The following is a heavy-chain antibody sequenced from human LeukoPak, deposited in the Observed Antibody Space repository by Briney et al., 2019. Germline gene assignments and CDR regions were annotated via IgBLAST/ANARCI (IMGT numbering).Heavy chain of an antibody. V-gene: IGHV1-8*01. Sequence: ASVKVSCKASGYTSSSPDINWVRQATGRGLEWLGWMNPRDDTGYPQRFQGRVTLTRDRSTNTAYMEISSLTSDDTAVYYSARYIQGVGFDIWGQGTMVTVSA. CDR2: MNPRDDT. D-gene: IGHD5-18*01. J-gene: IGHJ3*02. CDR3: ARYIQGVGFDI. CDR1: GYTSSSPD.